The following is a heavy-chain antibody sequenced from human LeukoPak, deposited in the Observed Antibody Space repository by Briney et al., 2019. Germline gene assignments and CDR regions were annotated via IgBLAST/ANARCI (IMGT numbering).Heavy chain of an antibody. CDR2: ISGSGGST. D-gene: IGHD6-13*01. CDR1: GLTFSSYG. CDR3: AKPGYSSSWYLGY. J-gene: IGHJ4*02. Sequence: GGSLRLSCAASGLTFSSYGMSWVRQAPGKGLEWVSAISGSGGSTYYADSVKGRFTISRDNSKNTLYLQMNSLRAEDTAVYYCAKPGYSSSWYLGYWGQGTLVTVSS. V-gene: IGHV3-23*01.